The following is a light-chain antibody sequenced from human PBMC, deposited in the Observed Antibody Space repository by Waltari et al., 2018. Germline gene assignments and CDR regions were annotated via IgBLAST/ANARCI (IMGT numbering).Light chain of an antibody. J-gene: IGKJ4*01. CDR3: QQFHSYPVT. CDR1: HDITTS. Sequence: DIQMTQSPSTLSASVGDRVTITCRASHDITTSLAWYQQKPGKAPKVLIYRTSNLKSGVSSRFSGSGSGTEFTLTINSLQPDDFATYYCQQFHSYPVTLGGGTKVEIK. CDR2: RTS. V-gene: IGKV1-5*03.